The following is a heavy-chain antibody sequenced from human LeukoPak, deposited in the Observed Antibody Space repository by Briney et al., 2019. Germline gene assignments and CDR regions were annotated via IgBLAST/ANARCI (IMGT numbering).Heavy chain of an antibody. J-gene: IGHJ6*03. Sequence: PSETPSLTCAVYGGSFSGYYWSWIRQPPGKGLEWIGEINHRGSTNSNPSLKSRVTISVDTSKNQFSLNLSSVTAADTAVYYCARRVGRWFGERAYYYNYMDVWGKGTTVTISS. CDR2: INHRGST. CDR1: GGSFSGYY. V-gene: IGHV4-34*01. CDR3: ARRVGRWFGERAYYYNYMDV. D-gene: IGHD3-10*01.